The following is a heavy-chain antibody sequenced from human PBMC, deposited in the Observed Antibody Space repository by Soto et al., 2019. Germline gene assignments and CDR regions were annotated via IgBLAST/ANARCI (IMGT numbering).Heavy chain of an antibody. CDR3: ARLYGSGSYSFYGMDV. J-gene: IGHJ6*02. D-gene: IGHD3-10*01. Sequence: TVSGGSISSSSYYWGWIRQPPGKGLEWIGSIYYSGITYYNPSLKSRVTISVDTSKNQFSLKLSSVTAADTAVYYCARLYGSGSYSFYGMDVWGQGTTVTVSS. V-gene: IGHV4-39*01. CDR1: GGSISSSSYY. CDR2: IYYSGIT.